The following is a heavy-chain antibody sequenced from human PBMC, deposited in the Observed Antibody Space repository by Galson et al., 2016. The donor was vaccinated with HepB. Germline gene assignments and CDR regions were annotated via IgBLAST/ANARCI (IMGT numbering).Heavy chain of an antibody. CDR3: ARERRGNSGFYYFDY. V-gene: IGHV3-7*01. CDR2: IKPAGSEK. J-gene: IGHJ4*02. Sequence: SLRLSCAASGLSFSNFWMSWVRQAPGKGLEWVANIKPAGSEKDYDDSVKGRFTISRENVKNSLYLQMNSLRAEDTAVYFCARERRGNSGFYYFDYWVQGTLVTVSS. D-gene: IGHD2/OR15-2a*01. CDR1: GLSFSNFW.